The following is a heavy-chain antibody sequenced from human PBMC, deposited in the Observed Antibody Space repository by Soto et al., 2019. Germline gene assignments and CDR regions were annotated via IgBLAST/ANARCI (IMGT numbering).Heavy chain of an antibody. J-gene: IGHJ6*02. D-gene: IGHD6-6*01. CDR3: ARALYSSSSLYYYYGMDV. Sequence: SQTLSLTCAISGDSVSSNSAAWNWIRQSPSRGIEWLGRTYYKSKWYNDYAVSVKSRITINPDTSKNQFSLQLNSVTPEDTAVYYCARALYSSSSLYYYYGMDVWGQGTTVTVSS. CDR2: TYYKSKWYN. V-gene: IGHV6-1*01. CDR1: GDSVSSNSAA.